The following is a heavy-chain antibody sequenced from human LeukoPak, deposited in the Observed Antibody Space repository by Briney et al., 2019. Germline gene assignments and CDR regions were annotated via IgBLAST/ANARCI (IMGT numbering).Heavy chain of an antibody. Sequence: GGSLRLSCAASGFTFSSYAMHWVRQAPGKGLEWVAVISYDGSNKYYADSVKGRLTISRDNSKNTLYLQMNSLRAEDTAVYYCARDSRVAVAGTSWFDPWGQGTLVTVSS. CDR3: ARDSRVAVAGTSWFDP. CDR1: GFTFSSYA. V-gene: IGHV3-30*04. D-gene: IGHD6-19*01. CDR2: ISYDGSNK. J-gene: IGHJ5*02.